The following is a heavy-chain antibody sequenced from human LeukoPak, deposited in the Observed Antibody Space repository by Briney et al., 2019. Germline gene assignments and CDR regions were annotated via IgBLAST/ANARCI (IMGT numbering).Heavy chain of an antibody. J-gene: IGHJ4*02. CDR1: GYTFTSYA. D-gene: IGHD3-16*01. CDR3: ARSGYDYVWGSSPLFDY. V-gene: IGHV1-3*01. Sequence: ASVKVSCKASGYTFTSYAMHWVRQAPGQRLEWMGWINAGNGNTKYSQKFQGRVTITRDTSASTAYMELSSLRSEDTAVYYCARSGYDYVWGSSPLFDYWGQGTLVTVSS. CDR2: INAGNGNT.